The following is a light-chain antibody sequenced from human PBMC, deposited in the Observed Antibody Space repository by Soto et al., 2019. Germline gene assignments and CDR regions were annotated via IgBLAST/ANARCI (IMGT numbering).Light chain of an antibody. CDR1: QNVRSS. J-gene: IGKJ3*01. CDR3: KQYNAWPPLIT. V-gene: IGKV3-15*01. CDR2: GAS. Sequence: DIVMTQSPATLSLSPGERATLSCRASQNVRSSLAWFQQRPGQAPRLLIHGASTRATGVPARFSGSGSGTELTLPISGLRSEDSATYYCKQYNAWPPLITFGHGTKVDLK.